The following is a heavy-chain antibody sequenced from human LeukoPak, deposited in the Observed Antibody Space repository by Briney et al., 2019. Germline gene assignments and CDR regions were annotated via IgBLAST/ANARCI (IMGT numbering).Heavy chain of an antibody. J-gene: IGHJ4*02. CDR3: ARVTSRLGVCDY. Sequence: PSETLSLTCTVSSYSISSGYYWGWIRQPPGKGLEWIGNIYHSGNTYHKPSLKSRVTISVDTSKNQFSLKLSSVTAADTAVYYCARVTSRLGVCDYWGQGTLVTVSS. D-gene: IGHD2-8*01. V-gene: IGHV4-38-2*02. CDR2: IYHSGNT. CDR1: SYSISSGYY.